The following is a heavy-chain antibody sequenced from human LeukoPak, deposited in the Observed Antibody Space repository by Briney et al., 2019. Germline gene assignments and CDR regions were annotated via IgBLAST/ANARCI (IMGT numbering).Heavy chain of an antibody. CDR1: GYTFTGYY. J-gene: IGHJ3*02. D-gene: IGHD5-24*01. CDR3: ARVGDGLNDAFDI. V-gene: IGHV1-2*06. Sequence: ASVKVSCKASGYTFTGYYMNWVRQAPGQGLEWLGRINPNTCGTNFAQSFQGRVTMTRETPITTAYMELSRLRSDDTAVYYCARVGDGLNDAFDIWGQGTMVTVSS. CDR2: INPNTCGT.